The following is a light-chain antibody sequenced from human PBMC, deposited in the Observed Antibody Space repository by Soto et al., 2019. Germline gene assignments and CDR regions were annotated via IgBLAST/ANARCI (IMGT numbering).Light chain of an antibody. V-gene: IGKV3-11*01. CDR2: NAS. J-gene: IGKJ5*01. CDR1: QNINSD. CDR3: QHLRT. Sequence: EIVLTQSPVTLSLSPGERATLSCRSSQNINSDLAWYQQNPGQAPRLPIDNASERATAVPSRFSGSGSGTDFTLSITTLEPDDFAVYYCQHLRTFGQGTRLEIK.